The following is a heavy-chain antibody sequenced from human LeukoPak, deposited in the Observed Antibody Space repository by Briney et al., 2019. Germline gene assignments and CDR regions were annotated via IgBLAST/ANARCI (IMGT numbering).Heavy chain of an antibody. CDR1: GGSISSYY. CDR2: IYTSGST. D-gene: IGHD3-3*01. J-gene: IGHJ5*02. CDR3: ARGYYDFWSGLISWFDP. Sequence: SETLSLTCTVSGGSISSYYWSWIRQPAGKGLEWIGRIYTSGSTNYNPSLKSRVTMSVDTSKNQFSLKLSSVTAADTAVYYCARGYYDFWSGLISWFDPWGQGTLVTVSS. V-gene: IGHV4-4*07.